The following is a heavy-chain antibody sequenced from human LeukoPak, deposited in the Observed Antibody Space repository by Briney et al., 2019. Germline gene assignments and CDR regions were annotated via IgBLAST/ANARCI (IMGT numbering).Heavy chain of an antibody. CDR1: GYTFTSDG. CDR3: ARGLTTVPLDY. CDR2: SSAYNANT. Sequence: ASVKVSCKASGYTFTSDGICCVREAPGQGVGWLGWSSAYNANTNYAQKTQARVNMNTDTSTRTANMELRSPRSDDTAVYYCARGLTTVPLDYWGQGTLVTVSS. V-gene: IGHV1-18*01. D-gene: IGHD4-11*01. J-gene: IGHJ4*02.